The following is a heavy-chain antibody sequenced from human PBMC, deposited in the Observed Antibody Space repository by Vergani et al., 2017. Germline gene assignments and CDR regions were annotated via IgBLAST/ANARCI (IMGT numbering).Heavy chain of an antibody. CDR3: ARGDTVTTYWYFDL. Sequence: QVQLQESGPGLVKPSETLSLTCTVSGGSISSYYWSWIRQPPGKGLEWIGYIYYSGSTNYNPSLKSRVTISVDTSKNQFSLKLSSVTAADTAVYYCARGDTVTTYWYFDLWGRGTLVTVSS. CDR1: GGSISSYY. J-gene: IGHJ2*01. CDR2: IYYSGST. V-gene: IGHV4-59*08. D-gene: IGHD4-17*01.